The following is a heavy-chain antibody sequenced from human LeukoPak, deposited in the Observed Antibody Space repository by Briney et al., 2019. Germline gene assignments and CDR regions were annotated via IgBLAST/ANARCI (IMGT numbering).Heavy chain of an antibody. CDR2: IRSKANSYAT. V-gene: IGHV3-73*01. CDR1: GFTFSGSA. Sequence: GGSLKLSCAASGFTFSGSAMHWVRQASGKGLEWVGRIRSKANSYATAYAASVKGRFTISRDDSKNTAYLQMNSLKTEDTAVYYCTSMVAALCYWGQGTLVTVSS. CDR3: TSMVAALCY. J-gene: IGHJ4*02. D-gene: IGHD2-15*01.